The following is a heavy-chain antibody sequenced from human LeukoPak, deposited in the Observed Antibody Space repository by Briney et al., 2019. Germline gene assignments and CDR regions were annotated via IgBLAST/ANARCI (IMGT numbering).Heavy chain of an antibody. CDR3: TRGGPVAGLDF. V-gene: IGHV4-39*07. J-gene: IGHJ4*02. Sequence: PSETLSLTCTVSGGSISSSSYYWGWIRQPPGKGLEWIGSIYYSGSTYYNPSLKSRVTISVDTSKNQFSLKLSSVTAADTAVYYCTRGGPVAGLDFWGQGTLVTVSS. CDR1: GGSISSSSYY. CDR2: IYYSGST. D-gene: IGHD6-19*01.